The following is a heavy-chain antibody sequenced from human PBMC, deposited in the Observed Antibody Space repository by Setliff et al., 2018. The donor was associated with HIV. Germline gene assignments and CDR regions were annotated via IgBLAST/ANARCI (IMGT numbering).Heavy chain of an antibody. CDR3: AKGRYGGYDWGTLDI. CDR2: ISGSGAST. J-gene: IGHJ3*02. Sequence: RLSCAASGFTFSSCAMSWVRQAPGKGLEWVLVISGSGASTYYADSVKGRFTISRDNSKNTLYLQMNSLRVEDTAVYCCAKGRYGGYDWGTLDIWGQGTMVTVSS. D-gene: IGHD5-12*01. V-gene: IGHV3-23*01. CDR1: GFTFSSCA.